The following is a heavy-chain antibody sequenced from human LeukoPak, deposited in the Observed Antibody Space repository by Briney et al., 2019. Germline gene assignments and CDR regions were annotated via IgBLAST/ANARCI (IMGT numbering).Heavy chain of an antibody. CDR1: GGSFSGYY. CDR2: INHSGST. Sequence: SETLSLTCAVYGGSFSGYYWSWIRQPPGKGLEWIGEINHSGSTNYNPSLKSRVTISVDTSKNQFSLKLSSVTAADTAVYHCARGGAWRRGFDYWGQGTLVTVSS. D-gene: IGHD3-10*01. V-gene: IGHV4-34*01. J-gene: IGHJ4*02. CDR3: ARGGAWRRGFDY.